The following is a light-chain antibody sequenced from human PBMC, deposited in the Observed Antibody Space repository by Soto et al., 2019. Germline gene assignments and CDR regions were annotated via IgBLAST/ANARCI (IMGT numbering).Light chain of an antibody. CDR2: GAS. V-gene: IGKV3-20*01. J-gene: IGKJ2*01. CDR1: QSVSSNY. CDR3: QQYGSSPYT. Sequence: EIVLTQSTGTLSLSPGERATLSCRASQSVSSNYLAWYQQKPGQAPRVLIYGASSRATGIPDRFSGSGSGTDFTLTISRLEPEDFAVYYCQQYGSSPYTFGQGTKLEIK.